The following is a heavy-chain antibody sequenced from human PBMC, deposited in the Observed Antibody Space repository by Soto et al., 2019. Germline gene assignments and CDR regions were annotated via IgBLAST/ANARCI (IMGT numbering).Heavy chain of an antibody. CDR2: IYYSGST. CDR3: ARLCGYSSGWTYYYYYMEV. CDR1: SGSISSSSYY. J-gene: IGHJ6*03. V-gene: IGHV4-39*01. D-gene: IGHD6-19*01. Sequence: SDTLSLTCTVSSGSISSSSYYWVFIRHPPWKWLEWIGSIYYSGSTYYNPSLKSRVTISVDTSKNQFSLKLSSVTAADTAVYYCARLCGYSSGWTYYYYYMEVWGKGTTVTVSS.